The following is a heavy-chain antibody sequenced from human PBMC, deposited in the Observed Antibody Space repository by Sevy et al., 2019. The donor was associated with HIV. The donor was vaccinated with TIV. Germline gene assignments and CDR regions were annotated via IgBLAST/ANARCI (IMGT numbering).Heavy chain of an antibody. CDR3: ARQHCSSTSCYPYYFDY. J-gene: IGHJ4*02. D-gene: IGHD2-2*01. CDR1: GYTFSSYW. Sequence: GESLKISCKGSGYTFSSYWINWVRQMPGKGLEWMGRIDPSDSYINYSPSFQGHVTISADKSINTAYLQWGSLKASDTAMYYCARQHCSSTSCYPYYFDYWGQGTLVTVSS. V-gene: IGHV5-10-1*01. CDR2: IDPSDSYI.